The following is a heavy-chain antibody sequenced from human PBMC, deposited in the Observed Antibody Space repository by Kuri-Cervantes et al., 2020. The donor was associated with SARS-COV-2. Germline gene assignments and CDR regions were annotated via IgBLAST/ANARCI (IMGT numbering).Heavy chain of an antibody. Sequence: GESLKISCKGSGYSFTSYWIGWVRQMPGKGLEWMGIIYPGDADTRYSQSFQGQVTISADKSISTAYLQWSSLKASDTAMYYCARAIRDYYDSSAYFDYWGQGTLVTVSS. V-gene: IGHV5-51*01. D-gene: IGHD3-22*01. CDR2: IYPGDADT. CDR3: ARAIRDYYDSSAYFDY. J-gene: IGHJ4*02. CDR1: GYSFTSYW.